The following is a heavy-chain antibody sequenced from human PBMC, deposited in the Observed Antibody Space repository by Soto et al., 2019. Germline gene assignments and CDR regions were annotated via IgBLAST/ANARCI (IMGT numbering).Heavy chain of an antibody. V-gene: IGHV1-2*04. CDR1: GYTFTGYY. CDR2: INPNSGGT. J-gene: IGHJ4*02. Sequence: GASVKVSCKASGYTFTGYYIHWVRQAPGQGLEWMGWINPNSGGTNYAQKFQGWVTMTRDTSTSTAYMELRRLRSDDTAVYYCARRPAITMVRGVISFHYWGQGTRVTVAS. CDR3: ARRPAITMVRGVISFHY. D-gene: IGHD3-10*01.